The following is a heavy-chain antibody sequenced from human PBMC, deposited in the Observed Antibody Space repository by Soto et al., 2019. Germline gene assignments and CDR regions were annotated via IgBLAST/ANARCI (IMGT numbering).Heavy chain of an antibody. D-gene: IGHD4-17*01. CDR2: IYWDDDK. V-gene: IGHV2-5*02. Sequence: QITLKESGLALVKPTQTLMMTCSFSGFSLSTRGVGVGWIRQAPGKALEWLAVIYWDDDKRYSPSLQSRLTITRDSSKNQVVLTMTNMDPVDTGTYYCAHAINYGEMRYWGQGTLVTVSS. CDR3: AHAINYGEMRY. J-gene: IGHJ4*02. CDR1: GFSLSTRGVG.